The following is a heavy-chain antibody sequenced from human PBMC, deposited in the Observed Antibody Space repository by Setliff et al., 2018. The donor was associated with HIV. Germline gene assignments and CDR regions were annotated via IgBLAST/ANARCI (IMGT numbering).Heavy chain of an antibody. CDR1: GYTFTGYY. V-gene: IGHV1-2*02. CDR3: ARVPYLEQLTYYYYYGMDV. J-gene: IGHJ6*02. Sequence: ASVKVSCKASGYTFTGYYMHWVRQAPGQGLEWMGWINPNSGGTNYAQKFQGRVTMTRDTSISTAYMELSRLRSDDTAVYYCARVPYLEQLTYYYYYGMDVWGQGTTVTVSS. D-gene: IGHD6-13*01. CDR2: INPNSGGT.